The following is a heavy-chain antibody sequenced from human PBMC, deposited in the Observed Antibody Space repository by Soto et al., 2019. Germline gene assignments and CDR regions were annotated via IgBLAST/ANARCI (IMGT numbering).Heavy chain of an antibody. Sequence: GGSLRLSCAASGFTFSSYSMNWVRQAPGKGLEWVSSISSSSSYIYYADSVKGRFTISRDNAKNSLYLQMNSLRAEDTAVYYCARDLMVGATDAFDIWGQGTMVTVSS. CDR2: ISSSSSYI. CDR3: ARDLMVGATDAFDI. D-gene: IGHD1-26*01. J-gene: IGHJ3*02. CDR1: GFTFSSYS. V-gene: IGHV3-21*01.